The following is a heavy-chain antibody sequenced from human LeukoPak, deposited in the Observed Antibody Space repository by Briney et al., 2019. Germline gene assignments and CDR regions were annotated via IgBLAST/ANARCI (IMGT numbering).Heavy chain of an antibody. V-gene: IGHV3-30*18. CDR3: AKGGFTMVRGARGYFDY. CDR1: GFTFSSYG. CDR2: ISYDGSNK. D-gene: IGHD3-10*01. Sequence: GGSLRLSCAASGFTFSSYGMHWVRQAPGKGLEWVAVISYDGSNKYYADSVKGRFTISRDNSKNTLYLQMNSLRAEDTAVYYCAKGGFTMVRGARGYFDYWGQGTLVTVSS. J-gene: IGHJ4*02.